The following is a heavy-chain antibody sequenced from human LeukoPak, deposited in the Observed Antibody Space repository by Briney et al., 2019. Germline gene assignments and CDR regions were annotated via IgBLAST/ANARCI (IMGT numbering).Heavy chain of an antibody. Sequence: SSVTVSCTASGYSFRSYGISWVRQAPGQGLEWMGWISAYDGNTNYPQKLQGRVTMTTDTSTTTAYMELRSLTCDDRAVYYCARDCSSTSCYGFMDVWGKGTTVTVSS. V-gene: IGHV1-18*01. CDR2: ISAYDGNT. J-gene: IGHJ6*03. CDR3: ARDCSSTSCYGFMDV. D-gene: IGHD2-2*01. CDR1: GYSFRSYG.